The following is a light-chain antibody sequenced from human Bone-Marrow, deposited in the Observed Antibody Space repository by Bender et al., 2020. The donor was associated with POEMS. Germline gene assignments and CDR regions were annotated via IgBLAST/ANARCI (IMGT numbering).Light chain of an antibody. CDR2: KNN. J-gene: IGLJ2*01. Sequence: QSVLTQPPSASATPGQKVTISCSGSSSNIGSNYVYWYQQLPGAAPKVLIYKNNQRPSGVPDRFSGSKSGTSASLAISGLRSEDEADYYCCSYAGSSTYLVFGGGTKLTVL. CDR3: CSYAGSSTYLV. V-gene: IGLV1-47*01. CDR1: SSNIGSNY.